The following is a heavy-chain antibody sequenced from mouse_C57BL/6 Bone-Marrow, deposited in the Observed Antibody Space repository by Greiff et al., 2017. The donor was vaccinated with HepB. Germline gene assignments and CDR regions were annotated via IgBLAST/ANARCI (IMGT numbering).Heavy chain of an antibody. CDR2: INPNNGGT. J-gene: IGHJ3*01. Sequence: VHVKQSGPELVKPGASVKMSCKASGYTFTDYNMHWVKQSHGKSLEWIGYINPNNGGTSYNQKFKGKATLTVNKSSRTAYMELRSLTAEDSAVYYCARGGYDEAYWGQGTLVTVSA. CDR3: ARGGYDEAY. CDR1: GYTFTDYN. D-gene: IGHD2-2*01. V-gene: IGHV1-22*01.